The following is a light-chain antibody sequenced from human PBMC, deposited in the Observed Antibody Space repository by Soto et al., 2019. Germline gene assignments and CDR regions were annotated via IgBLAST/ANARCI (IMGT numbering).Light chain of an antibody. Sequence: QSALTQPASVSGSPGQSITLSCTGTSSDVGGYNYLSWYQQHPGKAPKLMIYVVSNRPSGVSNRVSGSKSGNTASLTISGLQAEDEADYYCSSYTSSSTSPYVFGTGTKLTVL. CDR2: VVS. V-gene: IGLV2-14*01. CDR3: SSYTSSSTSPYV. J-gene: IGLJ1*01. CDR1: SSDVGGYNY.